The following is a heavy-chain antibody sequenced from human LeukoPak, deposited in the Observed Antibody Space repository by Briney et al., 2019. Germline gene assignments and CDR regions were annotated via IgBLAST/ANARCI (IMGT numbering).Heavy chain of an antibody. D-gene: IGHD1-7*01. CDR3: AREGPNYYFDY. CDR1: GFIVSNNY. V-gene: IGHV3-53*05. Sequence: GGSLRLSCAASGFIVSNNYMSWVRQAPGKGLEWVSIIYSGGSTYYADSVKGRFTISRDNSKNTLYLQMNSLRAEDTAVYYCAREGPNYYFDYWGQGTLVTVSS. J-gene: IGHJ4*02. CDR2: IYSGGST.